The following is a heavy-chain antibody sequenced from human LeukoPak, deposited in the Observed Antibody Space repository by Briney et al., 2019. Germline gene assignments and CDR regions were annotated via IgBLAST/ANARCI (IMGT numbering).Heavy chain of an antibody. D-gene: IGHD7-27*01. CDR1: GFTFRSYG. J-gene: IGHJ4*02. V-gene: IGHV3-30*02. CDR2: IRNDGSNQ. Sequence: GGSLRLSCAASGFTFRSYGMHLVRQAPGKGLEWVAFIRNDGSNQYYADSVKGRFTISRDNSNKILYLQMNSLRAEDTAMHICAKGYGESHFDSWGQGTLVTVSS. CDR3: AKGYGESHFDS.